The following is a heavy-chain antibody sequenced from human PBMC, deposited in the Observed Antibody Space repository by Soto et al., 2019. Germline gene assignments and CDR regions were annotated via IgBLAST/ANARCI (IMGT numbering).Heavy chain of an antibody. CDR3: ARLYSGYDFPTKYYYYMDV. Sequence: GESLKISCKGSGYSFTSYWIGWVRQMPGKGLEWMGIIYPGDSDTRYSPSFQGQVTISADKSISTAYLQWSSLKASDTAMYYCARLYSGYDFPTKYYYYMDVWGKGTTVTVSS. V-gene: IGHV5-51*01. D-gene: IGHD5-12*01. CDR2: IYPGDSDT. J-gene: IGHJ6*03. CDR1: GYSFTSYW.